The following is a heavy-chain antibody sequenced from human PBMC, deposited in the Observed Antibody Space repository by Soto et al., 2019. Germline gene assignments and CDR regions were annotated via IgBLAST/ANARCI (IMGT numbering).Heavy chain of an antibody. Sequence: GGSLRLSCAASGFTFSSYGMHWVRQAPGKGLEWVAVIWYDGSNKYYADSVKGRFTISRDNSKNTLYLQMNSLRAEDTAVYYCARSSTDFWSGYYIGRYYYYYGMDVWGQGTTVTVSS. V-gene: IGHV3-33*01. CDR2: IWYDGSNK. CDR3: ARSSTDFWSGYYIGRYYYYYGMDV. CDR1: GFTFSSYG. D-gene: IGHD3-3*01. J-gene: IGHJ6*02.